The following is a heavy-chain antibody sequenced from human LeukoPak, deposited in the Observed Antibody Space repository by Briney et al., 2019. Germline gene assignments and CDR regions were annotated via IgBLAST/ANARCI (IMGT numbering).Heavy chain of an antibody. D-gene: IGHD4-17*01. CDR3: SRTYGDYDYYYGLDV. Sequence: GGSLRLSCAASGFTVGNNYMAWVRQAPGMGLEWVSVINSDGNTYYADSVKGRFTISRDNSKNTLFLQMNSLRAEDTAVYFCSRTYGDYDYYYGLDVWGQGTTVTVSS. CDR2: INSDGNT. V-gene: IGHV3-66*01. J-gene: IGHJ6*02. CDR1: GFTVGNNY.